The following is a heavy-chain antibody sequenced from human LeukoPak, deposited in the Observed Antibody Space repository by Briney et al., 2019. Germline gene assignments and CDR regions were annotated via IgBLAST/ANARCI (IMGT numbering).Heavy chain of an antibody. CDR3: ARDGMTMVRGVTYYYYGMDV. J-gene: IGHJ6*02. CDR2: IYHSGST. Sequence: SQTLSLTCAVSGGSISSGGYSWSWIRQPPGKGLEWLGYIYHSGSTYYNPSLKSRVTISVDRSKNQFSLKLSSVTAADTAVYYCARDGMTMVRGVTYYYYGMDVWGQGTTVTVSS. V-gene: IGHV4-30-2*01. D-gene: IGHD3-10*01. CDR1: GGSISSGGYS.